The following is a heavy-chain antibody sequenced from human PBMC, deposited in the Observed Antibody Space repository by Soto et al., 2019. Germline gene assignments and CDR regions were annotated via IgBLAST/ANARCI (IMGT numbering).Heavy chain of an antibody. CDR3: AIAYHDYGFYLGGMDV. CDR2: INHSGST. J-gene: IGHJ6*02. V-gene: IGHV4-34*01. CDR1: GGSFSGYY. D-gene: IGHD3-16*01. Sequence: PSETLSLTCAVYGGSFSGYYWSWIRQPPGKGLEWIGEINHSGSTNYNPSLKSRVTISVDTSKNQFSLKLSSVTDADTAVYYCAIAYHDYGFYLGGMDVWDQGTTVTVSS.